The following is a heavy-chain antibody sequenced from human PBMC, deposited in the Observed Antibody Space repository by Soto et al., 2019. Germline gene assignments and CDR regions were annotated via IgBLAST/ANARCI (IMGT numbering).Heavy chain of an antibody. Sequence: KSSETLSLTCAVSGGSISSSNWWSWVRQPPGKGLEWIGEIYHSGSTNYNPSLKSRVTISVDKSKNQFSLKLSSVTAADTAVYYCARDRVLYSYALDAAFDICGQGTMVTVS. J-gene: IGHJ3*02. V-gene: IGHV4-4*02. D-gene: IGHD5-18*01. CDR2: IYHSGST. CDR1: GGSISSSNW. CDR3: ARDRVLYSYALDAAFDI.